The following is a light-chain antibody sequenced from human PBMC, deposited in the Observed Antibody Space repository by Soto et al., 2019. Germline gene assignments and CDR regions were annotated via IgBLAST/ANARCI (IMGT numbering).Light chain of an antibody. J-gene: IGLJ1*01. CDR2: DVS. CDR3: SSDTGSSTNV. V-gene: IGLV2-14*01. CDR1: SSDVGGYNY. Sequence: QSVLTQPASVSGSPGQSITISCTGTSSDVGGYNYVSWYQQHPGKAPKLMIYDVSNRPSGVSNRFSGSKSGNTASLTISGIKAEDEADYYCSSDTGSSTNVFGTGTKLTVL.